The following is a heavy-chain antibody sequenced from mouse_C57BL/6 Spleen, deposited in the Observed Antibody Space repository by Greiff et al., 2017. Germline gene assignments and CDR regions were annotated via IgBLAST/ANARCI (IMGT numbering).Heavy chain of an antibody. CDR3: ASGGNGYSYYFDY. J-gene: IGHJ2*01. Sequence: VQLQQSGPELVKPGASVKISCKASGYAFSSSWMNWVKQRPGKGLEWIGRIYPGDGDTNYNGKFKGKATLTADKSSSTAYMQLSSLTSEDSAVYFCASGGNGYSYYFDYWGQGTTLTVSS. D-gene: IGHD2-3*01. CDR2: IYPGDGDT. CDR1: GYAFSSSW. V-gene: IGHV1-82*01.